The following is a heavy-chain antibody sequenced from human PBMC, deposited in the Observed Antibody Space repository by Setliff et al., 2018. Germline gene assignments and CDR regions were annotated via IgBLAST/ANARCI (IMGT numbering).Heavy chain of an antibody. CDR2: IIPILGNT. V-gene: IGHV1-18*01. CDR1: GGTFSSYA. D-gene: IGHD2-15*01. CDR3: AREYGGRFSRWFDP. Sequence: ASVKVSCKASGGTFSSYAISWVRQAPGQGLEWVGGIIPILGNTNYAQKLQGRVTMTTDTSTSTAYMELRSLRSDDTAVYYCAREYGGRFSRWFDPWGQGALVTVSS. J-gene: IGHJ5*02.